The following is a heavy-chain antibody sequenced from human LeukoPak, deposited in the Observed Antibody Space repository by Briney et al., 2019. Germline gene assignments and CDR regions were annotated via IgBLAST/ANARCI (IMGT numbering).Heavy chain of an antibody. CDR3: SRDMDTIWFDP. D-gene: IGHD5-24*01. J-gene: IGHJ5*02. V-gene: IGHV3-48*01. Sequence: PGGSLTLSCAASGFTFSSYSMKWVRQAPGRGLEWVSYISSSSSTIYYAASVKDRFTISRENAKNSLYLQINSLKPQDPAFILCSRDMDTIWFDPWGQGTLVTVSS. CDR2: ISSSSSTI. CDR1: GFTFSSYS.